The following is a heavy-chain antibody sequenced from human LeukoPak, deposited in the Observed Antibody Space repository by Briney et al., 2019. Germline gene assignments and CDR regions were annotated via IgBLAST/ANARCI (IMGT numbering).Heavy chain of an antibody. CDR1: GFTFRSYA. J-gene: IGHJ4*02. V-gene: IGHV3-23*01. D-gene: IGHD2/OR15-2a*01. CDR2: ISGSGSST. CDR3: AKGPLSHFDS. Sequence: TGGSLRLSCAASGFTFRSYAMNWVRQAPGKGLGWVSVISGSGSSTYYADSVKGRFTISRDNSKNTLYLQMNSLRAEDTAVYYCAKGPLSHFDSWGQGTLVTVSS.